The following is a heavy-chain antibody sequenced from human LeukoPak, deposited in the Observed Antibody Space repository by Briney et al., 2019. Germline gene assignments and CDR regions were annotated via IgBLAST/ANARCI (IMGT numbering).Heavy chain of an antibody. D-gene: IGHD5-24*01. CDR1: GYTFTSYG. Sequence: ASVKVSCKASGYTFTSYGISWVRQAPGQGLEWMGWISAYNGNTNYAQKLQGRVTMTTDTSTSTAYMELRSLRSDDTAVYYCARHAPVQMTSHLYYFDYWGQGTLVTVSS. CDR3: ARHAPVQMTSHLYYFDY. V-gene: IGHV1-18*01. J-gene: IGHJ4*02. CDR2: ISAYNGNT.